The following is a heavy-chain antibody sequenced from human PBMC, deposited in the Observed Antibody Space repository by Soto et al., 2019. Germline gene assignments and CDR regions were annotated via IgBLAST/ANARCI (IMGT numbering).Heavy chain of an antibody. CDR2: ISAYNGNT. V-gene: IGHV1-18*01. CDR3: ASMASSWYGWWKAFDI. Sequence: QVQLVQSGAEVKKPGASVKVSCKASGYTFTSYGISWVRQAPGQGLEWRGWISAYNGNTNYAQKLQGRVTIPTDKSTSTAYMELRSLRSDDTAVYYCASMASSWYGWWKAFDIWGQGTMVTVSS. D-gene: IGHD6-13*01. CDR1: GYTFTSYG. J-gene: IGHJ3*02.